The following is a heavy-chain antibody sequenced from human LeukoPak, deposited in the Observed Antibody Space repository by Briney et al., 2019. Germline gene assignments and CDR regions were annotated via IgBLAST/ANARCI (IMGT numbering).Heavy chain of an antibody. Sequence: PGGSLRLSCTASGFTFGDYVMSWVRQAPGKGLEWVAVISYDGSNKYYADSVKGRFTISRDNSKNTLYLQMNSLRAEDTAVYYCASVIIFGSFDYWGQGTLVTISS. CDR1: GFTFGDYV. J-gene: IGHJ4*02. V-gene: IGHV3-30*04. CDR3: ASVIIFGSFDY. CDR2: ISYDGSNK. D-gene: IGHD3-3*01.